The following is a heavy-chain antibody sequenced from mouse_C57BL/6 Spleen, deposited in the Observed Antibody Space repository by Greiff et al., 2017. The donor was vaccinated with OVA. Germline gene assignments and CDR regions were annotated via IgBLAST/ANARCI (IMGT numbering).Heavy chain of an antibody. CDR2: IHPNSGST. CDR3: ARDPVPYWYFDV. V-gene: IGHV1-64*01. CDR1: GYTFTSYW. Sequence: QVQLKQPGAELVKPGASVKLSCKASGYTFTSYWMHWVKQRPGQGLEWIGMIHPNSGSTNYNEKFKSKATLTVDKSSSTAYMQLSSLTSEDSAVYYCARDPVPYWYFDVWGTGTTVTVSS. J-gene: IGHJ1*03.